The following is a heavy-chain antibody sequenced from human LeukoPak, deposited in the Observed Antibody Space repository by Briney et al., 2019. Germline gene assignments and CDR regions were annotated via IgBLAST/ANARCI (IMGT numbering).Heavy chain of an antibody. CDR2: ISAYNGNT. CDR1: GYTFTSYG. V-gene: IGHV1-18*01. D-gene: IGHD1-14*01. J-gene: IGHJ5*02. CDR3: AIGCRTNRAS. Sequence: ASVTVSCQASGYTFTSYGISWVGQAPGQGLEWMGWISAYNGNTNYAQKLQGRVNMTTDTSTSTAYMELRSLRSDDTAVYYCAIGCRTNRASWGQGTLVTVSS.